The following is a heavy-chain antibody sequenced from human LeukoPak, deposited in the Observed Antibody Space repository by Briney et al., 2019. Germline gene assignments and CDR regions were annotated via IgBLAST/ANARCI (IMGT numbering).Heavy chain of an antibody. CDR3: ARSHQRYSYDLGGY. CDR1: GFTFSSYG. J-gene: IGHJ4*02. CDR2: ICYDGSNK. Sequence: GGGLRLSCAASGFTFSSYGMHWVRQAPGKGREGVAVICYDGSNKYYAGSVKGRFTISRDNSKNTLYLQMNSLRAEDTAVYYCARSHQRYSYDLGGYWGQGTLVTVSS. D-gene: IGHD5-18*01. V-gene: IGHV3-33*01.